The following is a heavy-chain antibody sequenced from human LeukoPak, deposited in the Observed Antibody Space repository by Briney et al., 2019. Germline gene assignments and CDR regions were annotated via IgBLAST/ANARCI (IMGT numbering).Heavy chain of an antibody. CDR2: LSGSGGGT. CDR1: GITLSNYG. J-gene: IGHJ4*02. D-gene: IGHD2-21*01. V-gene: IGHV3-23*01. Sequence: GGSLRLSCAVSGITLSNYGMSWVRQAPGKGLEWVAGLSGSGGGTNYADSVQGRFTISRDNPKNTLYLQMNSLRAEDTAVYFLGKRVVVIGFFLFGFHKGAYYFDSGGRGAWSPSPQ. CDR3: GKRVVVIGFFLFGFHKGAYYFDS.